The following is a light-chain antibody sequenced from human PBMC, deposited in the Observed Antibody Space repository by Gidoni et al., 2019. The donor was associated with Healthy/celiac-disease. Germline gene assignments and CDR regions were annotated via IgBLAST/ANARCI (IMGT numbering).Light chain of an antibody. V-gene: IGKV4-1*01. CDR2: LAS. CDR1: QSVLYSSNNKNY. CDR3: QQYYSTPYT. J-gene: IGKJ2*01. Sequence: DIVMTQSPDSLAVSLGERATTNCKSSQSVLYSSNNKNYLAWYQQKPGQPPKLLIYLASTRESGVPDRFSGGGSGTDFTLTISSLQAEDVAVYYCQQYYSTPYTFGQGTKLEIK.